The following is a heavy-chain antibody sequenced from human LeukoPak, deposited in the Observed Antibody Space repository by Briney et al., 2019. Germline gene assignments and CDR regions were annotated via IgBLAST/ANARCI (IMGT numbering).Heavy chain of an antibody. J-gene: IGHJ3*02. V-gene: IGHV3-7*05. CDR1: GFTFSSYW. CDR3: ARNLRLHTPRAFDI. CDR2: IKEGGSEK. Sequence: PGGSLRLSCEASGFTFSSYWMNWVRQAPGKGLKWVANIKEGGSEKYYVDSVKGRFTISRDNAKNSLYLQINSLRAEDTAVYYCARNLRLHTPRAFDIWGQGTMVTVSS. D-gene: IGHD5-24*01.